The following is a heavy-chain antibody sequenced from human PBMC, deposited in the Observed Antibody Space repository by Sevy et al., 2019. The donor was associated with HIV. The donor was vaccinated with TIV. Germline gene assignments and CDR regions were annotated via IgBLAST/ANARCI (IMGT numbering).Heavy chain of an antibody. Sequence: GGSPRLSCAASGFTVSSNYMSWVRQAPGKGLEWVSVIYSGGSTYYADSVKGRFTISRDNSKNTLYLQMNSLRAEDTAVYYCARLGSHSSSWYVDYWGQGILVTVSS. D-gene: IGHD6-13*01. J-gene: IGHJ4*02. V-gene: IGHV3-53*01. CDR3: ARLGSHSSSWYVDY. CDR2: IYSGGST. CDR1: GFTVSSNY.